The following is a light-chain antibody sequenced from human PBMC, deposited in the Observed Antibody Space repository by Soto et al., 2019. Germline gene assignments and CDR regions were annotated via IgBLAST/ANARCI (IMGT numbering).Light chain of an antibody. V-gene: IGKV1-27*01. CDR3: QKYNRDPLT. CDR2: AAS. CDR1: LPISNY. Sequence: DIHMTQSPSTLSASVGYIVTIPCRASLPISNYLAWYQKTKGKIPNLLIYAASTLQAGVPSRLSGSGDGTDVTSTISSMQTEDVEAEYCQKYNRDPLTFGGGTKVDIK. J-gene: IGKJ4*01.